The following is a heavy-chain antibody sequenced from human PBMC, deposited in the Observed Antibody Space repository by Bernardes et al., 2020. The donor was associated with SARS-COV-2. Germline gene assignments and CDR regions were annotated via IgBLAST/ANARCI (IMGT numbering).Heavy chain of an antibody. V-gene: IGHV3-30-3*01. CDR2: ISYDGSNK. CDR1: GFTFRSSA. Sequence: GGSLLLSFAASGFTFRSSAMHVVLQAPGPGLEWVAVISYDGSNKYYADSVKGRFTISRDNSKNTLYLQMNSLRAEDTAVYYCAMFGGDYGTWGQGTLVTVSS. CDR3: AMFGGDYGT. J-gene: IGHJ5*02. D-gene: IGHD4-17*01.